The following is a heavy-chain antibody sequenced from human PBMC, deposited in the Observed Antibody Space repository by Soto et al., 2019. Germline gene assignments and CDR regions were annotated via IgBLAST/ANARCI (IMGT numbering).Heavy chain of an antibody. CDR3: TRGPRPISTGTGAY. J-gene: IGHJ4*02. V-gene: IGHV3-74*01. D-gene: IGHD3-10*01. Sequence: SGGSLRLSCAASGFIFKMYWMHWVRQSPGKGLVWSSRIYNDGTYSDYVDSVRGRFTISRDNVNDTLYLQMNNLRAEDSGLYYCTRGPRPISTGTGAYWGQGTKVTVDS. CDR2: IYNDGTYS. CDR1: GFIFKMYW.